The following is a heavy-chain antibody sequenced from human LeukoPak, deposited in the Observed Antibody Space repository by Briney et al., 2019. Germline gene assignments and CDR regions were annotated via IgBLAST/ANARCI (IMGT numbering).Heavy chain of an antibody. V-gene: IGHV4-4*07. J-gene: IGHJ3*02. CDR1: GGSISSYY. CDR3: ARVGDSSGYYKGFDI. Sequence: PSETLSLTCTVSGGSISSYYWSWIRQPAGKGLEWIGRIYTSGSTNYNPSLKSRVTISVDNSKNQFSLKLSSVTAADTAVYYCARVGDSSGYYKGFDIWGQGTMVTVSS. D-gene: IGHD3-22*01. CDR2: IYTSGST.